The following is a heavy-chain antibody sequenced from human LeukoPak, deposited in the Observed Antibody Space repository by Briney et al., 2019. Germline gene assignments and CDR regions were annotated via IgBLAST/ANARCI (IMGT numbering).Heavy chain of an antibody. CDR3: ARGRYCSSTSCSCPFDY. V-gene: IGHV3-9*01. J-gene: IGHJ4*02. CDR1: GFSFNDFA. D-gene: IGHD2-2*01. CDR2: LNWNSAIL. Sequence: PGGSLRLSCTASGFSFNDFAMHWVRQAPGKGLEWVSGLNWNSAILGYAESVKGRFTISRDNAKNSLYLQMNSLRAEDTAVYYCARGRYCSSTSCSCPFDYWGQGTLVTVSS.